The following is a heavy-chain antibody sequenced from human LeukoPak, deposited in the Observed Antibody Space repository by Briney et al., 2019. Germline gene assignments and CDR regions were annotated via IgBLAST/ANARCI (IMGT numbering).Heavy chain of an antibody. J-gene: IGHJ4*02. Sequence: GGSLRLSCAASGFSFSDYGMSWVRQPPGKGLEWVSGLSYRGDSTYYADSVKGRFTISRDNSKNTLYLQVNSLRAEDTAVYYCARDRVGATLYFDYWGQGTLVTVSS. CDR1: GFSFSDYG. D-gene: IGHD1-26*01. V-gene: IGHV3-23*01. CDR2: LSYRGDST. CDR3: ARDRVGATLYFDY.